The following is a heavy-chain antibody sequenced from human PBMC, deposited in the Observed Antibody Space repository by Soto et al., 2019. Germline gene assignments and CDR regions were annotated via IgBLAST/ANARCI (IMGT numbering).Heavy chain of an antibody. V-gene: IGHV4-31*03. CDR2: IYYSGST. Sequence: SETLSLTCTVSGGSISSGGYYWSWIRQHPGKGLEWIGYIYYSGSTYYNPSLKSRVTISVDTSKNQFSLKLSSVTAADTAVYYCARGYDSSGSTYYYYYGMDVWGQGTTVTVSS. CDR1: GGSISSGGYY. CDR3: ARGYDSSGSTYYYYYGMDV. D-gene: IGHD3-22*01. J-gene: IGHJ6*02.